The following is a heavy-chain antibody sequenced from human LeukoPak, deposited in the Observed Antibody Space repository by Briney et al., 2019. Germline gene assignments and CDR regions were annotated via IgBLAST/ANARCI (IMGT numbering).Heavy chain of an antibody. CDR2: IWYDGSNK. V-gene: IGHV3-33*08. CDR1: GFTFNNYA. J-gene: IGHJ3*02. D-gene: IGHD3-9*01. Sequence: GGSLRLSCAASGFTFNNYAMSWVRQAPGKGLEWVAVIWYDGSNKYYADSVKGRFTISRDNSKNTLYLQMNSLRAEDTAVYYCARNYDILTGYPDAFDIWGQGTMVTVSS. CDR3: ARNYDILTGYPDAFDI.